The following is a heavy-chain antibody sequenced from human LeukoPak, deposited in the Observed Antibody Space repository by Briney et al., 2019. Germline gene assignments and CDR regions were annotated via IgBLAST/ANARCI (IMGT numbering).Heavy chain of an antibody. V-gene: IGHV5-10-1*01. Sequence: GESLRISFKVSGYIFTSYWIVWVRQMPGKGVEWMGRIDPSDSYTNYSPSFQGHVTISADKSISTAYLQWSSLKASDTAMYYCARRVAVAGYYFDYWGQGTLVTVSS. CDR1: GYIFTSYW. J-gene: IGHJ4*02. CDR2: IDPSDSYT. D-gene: IGHD6-19*01. CDR3: ARRVAVAGYYFDY.